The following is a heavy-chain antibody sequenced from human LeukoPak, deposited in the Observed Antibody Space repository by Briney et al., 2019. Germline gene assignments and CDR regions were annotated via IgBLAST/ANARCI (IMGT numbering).Heavy chain of an antibody. D-gene: IGHD3-10*01. CDR2: IYHSGST. CDR1: GGSISSGGYS. J-gene: IGHJ4*02. Sequence: SETLSLTCAVSGGSISSGGYSWSWIRQPPGKGLVWIGYIYHSGSTYYNPSLKSRVTISVDRSKNQFSLKLSSVTAADTAVYYCARVEVRGYYFDYWGQGTLVTVSS. CDR3: ARVEVRGYYFDY. V-gene: IGHV4-30-2*01.